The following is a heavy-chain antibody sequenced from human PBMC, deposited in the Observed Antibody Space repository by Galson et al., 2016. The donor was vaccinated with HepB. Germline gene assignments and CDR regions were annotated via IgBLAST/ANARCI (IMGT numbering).Heavy chain of an antibody. D-gene: IGHD6-19*01. CDR2: VTSKNSYR. Sequence: SLRLSCAASGFSFSDYYISWIRQAPGKGLEWLSYVTSKNSYRDYADSVKGRFTISRDNAKNSLDLQMNSLRVEDTAVYYCARLRTPESGWGPFDYWGQGTLVTVSS. V-gene: IGHV3-11*06. CDR1: GFSFSDYY. J-gene: IGHJ4*02. CDR3: ARLRTPESGWGPFDY.